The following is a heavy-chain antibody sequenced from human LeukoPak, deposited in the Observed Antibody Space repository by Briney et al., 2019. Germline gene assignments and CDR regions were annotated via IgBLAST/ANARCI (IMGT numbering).Heavy chain of an antibody. CDR1: GFTVSRNY. Sequence: LRLSCEASGFTVSRNYMSWVRQHPGKGLEWIGYIYYSGGTYYNPSLKSRVTISVDTSKNQFSLKLSSVTAADTAVYYCARMTLLWFGESSAPRNWFDPWGQGTLVTVSS. CDR2: IYYSGGT. V-gene: IGHV4-31*02. D-gene: IGHD3-10*01. CDR3: ARMTLLWFGESSAPRNWFDP. J-gene: IGHJ5*02.